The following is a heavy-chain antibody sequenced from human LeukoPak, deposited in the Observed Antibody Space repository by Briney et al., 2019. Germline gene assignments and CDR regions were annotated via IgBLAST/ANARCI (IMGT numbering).Heavy chain of an antibody. CDR3: ARNDYYYYDSSGHTLSTFDP. D-gene: IGHD3-22*01. V-gene: IGHV4-59*01. CDR2: IYYSGST. Sequence: SETLSLTCTVSGGSISSYYWSWLRQPPGKGLEGIGYIYYSGSTNYNPSLKSRVTISVDTSKNQFSLKLSSVTAADTAVYYCARNDYYYYDSSGHTLSTFDPWGQGTLVTVSS. CDR1: GGSISSYY. J-gene: IGHJ5*02.